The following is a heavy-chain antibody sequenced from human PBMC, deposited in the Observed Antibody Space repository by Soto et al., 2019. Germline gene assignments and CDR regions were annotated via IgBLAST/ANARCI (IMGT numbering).Heavy chain of an antibody. V-gene: IGHV4-39*01. CDR2: IYYSGST. D-gene: IGHD6-6*01. J-gene: IGHJ6*02. CDR1: GGSISSSSYY. CDR3: ESIVARRRNYYYYGMDV. Sequence: SETLSLTCTVSGGSISSSSYYWGWIRQPPGKGLEWIGSIYYSGSTYYNPSLKSRVTISVDTSKNQFSLKLSSVTAADTAVYYCESIVARRRNYYYYGMDVWGQGTTVTVSS.